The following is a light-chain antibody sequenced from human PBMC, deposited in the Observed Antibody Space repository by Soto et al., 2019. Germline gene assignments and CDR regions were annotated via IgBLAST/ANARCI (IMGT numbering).Light chain of an antibody. CDR2: DAS. Sequence: DIQMTQSPSTLSASVGDRVTITCRASQSISSWLAWYQQKPGKAPKLLIYDASSLESGVPSRFSGSRFRTEMARTLSTLQPDELATYYRQQYNSYWSTFGQGTKLEIK. CDR3: QQYNSYWST. CDR1: QSISSW. V-gene: IGKV1-5*01. J-gene: IGKJ2*01.